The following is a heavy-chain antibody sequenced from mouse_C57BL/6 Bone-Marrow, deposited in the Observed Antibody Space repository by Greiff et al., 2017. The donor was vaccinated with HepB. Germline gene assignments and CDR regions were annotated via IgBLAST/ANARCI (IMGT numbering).Heavy chain of an antibody. CDR2: IYWDDDK. Sequence: QVTLKESGPGILQSSQTLSLTCSFSGFSLSTSGMGVSWIRQPSGKGLEWLAHIYWDDDKRYNPSLKSRLTISKDTSRNQVFLKITSVDTADTATYYCARRPFITTVVATGAMDYWGQGTSVTVSS. CDR1: GFSLSTSGMG. V-gene: IGHV8-12*01. J-gene: IGHJ4*01. CDR3: ARRPFITTVVATGAMDY. D-gene: IGHD1-1*01.